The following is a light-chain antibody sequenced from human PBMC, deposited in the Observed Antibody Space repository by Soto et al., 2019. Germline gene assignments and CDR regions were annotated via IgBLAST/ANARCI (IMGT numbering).Light chain of an antibody. CDR3: QQYNSWPPT. CDR1: QSVRSN. CDR2: GVS. J-gene: IGKJ1*01. Sequence: EVVMTQSPATLSVSPGERATLSCRASQSVRSNLAWYQQKPGQAPRLLIYGVSTRATGIPARFSGSGSATEFTRTISSLQSEDFAVYWCQQYNSWPPTFGQGTKVEIK. V-gene: IGKV3-15*01.